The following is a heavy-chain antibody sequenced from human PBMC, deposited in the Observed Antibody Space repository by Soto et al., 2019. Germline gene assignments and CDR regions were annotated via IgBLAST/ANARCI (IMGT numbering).Heavy chain of an antibody. Sequence: VQLVQSGPEVKKPGASVRVSCKASGYSLRNYAFAWVRQAPGQGLEWMAWLSGYNGDTQYAPKFQGRVSLTTDTSTRTAYMDLRTLRSDDTAVYYCARGDSPSDARGWFDAWGQGTLVTGSS. J-gene: IGHJ5*02. V-gene: IGHV1-18*01. CDR3: ARGDSPSDARGWFDA. CDR2: LSGYNGDT. D-gene: IGHD4-4*01. CDR1: GYSLRNYA.